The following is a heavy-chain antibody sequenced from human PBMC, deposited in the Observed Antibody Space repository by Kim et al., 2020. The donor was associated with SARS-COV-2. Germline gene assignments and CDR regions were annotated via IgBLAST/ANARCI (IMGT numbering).Heavy chain of an antibody. CDR2: ISSSSSTI. J-gene: IGHJ6*02. CDR3: ESDASKGDSLRYYYGMDV. CDR1: GFTFSSYS. D-gene: IGHD3-22*01. Sequence: GGSLRLSCAASGFTFSSYSMNWVRQAPGKGLEWVSYISSSSSTIYSADSVKGRFTISRDNAKNSMYLQLNSLRDEHTDVYYCESDASKGDSLRYYYGMDVWGQGTTVTVSS. V-gene: IGHV3-48*02.